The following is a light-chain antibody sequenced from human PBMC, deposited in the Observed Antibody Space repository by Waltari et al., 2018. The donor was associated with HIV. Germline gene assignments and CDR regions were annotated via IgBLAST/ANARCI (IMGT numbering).Light chain of an antibody. CDR1: QSLNRW. Sequence: DIQLTQFPSTLSASVGDTVTITCGASQSLNRWLAWYQQKPGKAPKVIIYKVFNLDSGVPSRFTATGSGTEFSLTISSLQPEDFATYYCQQYNRNSKTFGQGTKVEMK. CDR3: QQYNRNSKT. J-gene: IGKJ1*01. CDR2: KVF. V-gene: IGKV1-5*03.